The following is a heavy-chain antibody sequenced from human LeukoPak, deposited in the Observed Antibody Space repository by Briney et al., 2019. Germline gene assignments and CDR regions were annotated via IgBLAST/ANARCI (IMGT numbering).Heavy chain of an antibody. V-gene: IGHV4-59*01. CDR1: DGSISSYY. CDR2: IFYSGST. CDR3: ARSAIVVGNYFDY. J-gene: IGHJ4*02. Sequence: SETLSLTCTVSDGSISSYYWSWIRQPPGKGLEWIGYIFYSGSTNYNPSLRSRVTISVDTSKKQFSLKLNSVTAADTAVYYCARSAIVVGNYFDYWGQGTLVTVSS. D-gene: IGHD2-2*01.